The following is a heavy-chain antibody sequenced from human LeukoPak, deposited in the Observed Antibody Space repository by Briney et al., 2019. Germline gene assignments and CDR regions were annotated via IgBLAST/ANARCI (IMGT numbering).Heavy chain of an antibody. D-gene: IGHD3-3*01. Sequence: SQTLSLTXTVSGGSISSGSYYWSWIRQPAGKGLEWIGRIYTSGSTNYNPSLKSRVTISVDTSKNQFSLKLSSVTAADTAVYYCARDSVYVYDFWSGYPTNWFDPWGQGTLVTVSS. V-gene: IGHV4-61*02. J-gene: IGHJ5*02. CDR1: GGSISSGSYY. CDR2: IYTSGST. CDR3: ARDSVYVYDFWSGYPTNWFDP.